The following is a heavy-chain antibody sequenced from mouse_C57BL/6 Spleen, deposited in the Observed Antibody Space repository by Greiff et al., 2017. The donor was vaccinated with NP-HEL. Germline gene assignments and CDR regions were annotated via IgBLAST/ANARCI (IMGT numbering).Heavy chain of an antibody. J-gene: IGHJ3*01. Sequence: VQLQQSGPELVKPGASVKIPCKASGYTFTDYNMDWVKQSHGKSLEWIGDINPNNGGTNYNQKFKGKATLTVDKSSSTAYMELRSLTSEDTAVYYCARGERWLLRNWFAYWGQGTLVTVSA. CDR3: ARGERWLLRNWFAY. CDR1: GYTFTDYN. D-gene: IGHD2-3*01. V-gene: IGHV1-18*01. CDR2: INPNNGGT.